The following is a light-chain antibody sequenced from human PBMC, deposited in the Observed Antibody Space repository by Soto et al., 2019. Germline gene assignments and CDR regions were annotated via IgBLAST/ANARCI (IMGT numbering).Light chain of an antibody. CDR1: QSLSSN. J-gene: IGKJ2*01. CDR3: QQYNYWPLYT. Sequence: EIVMTQSPTTLSVSPGEGATLSCRASQSLSSNLAWYQQKPGQSPRLLIYGASTRASGIPARFSGSGSGTECTLTISSLESEYIAVYYCQQYNYWPLYTFGQGTKLEIK. V-gene: IGKV3-15*01. CDR2: GAS.